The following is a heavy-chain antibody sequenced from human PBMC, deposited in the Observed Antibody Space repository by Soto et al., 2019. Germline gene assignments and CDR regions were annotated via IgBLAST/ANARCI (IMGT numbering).Heavy chain of an antibody. V-gene: IGHV1-69*02. CDR3: ARGRMKNGIWCGEADYYYYYMDV. J-gene: IGHJ6*03. CDR1: GGTFSSYT. CDR2: IIPILGIA. D-gene: IGHD3-10*01. Sequence: QVQLVQSGAEVKKPGSSVKVSCKASGGTFSSYTISWVRQAPGQGLEWMGRIIPILGIANYAQKFQGRVTITADKSTSTAYMELSSLRSEDTAVYYCARGRMKNGIWCGEADYYYYYMDVWGKGTTVAVAS.